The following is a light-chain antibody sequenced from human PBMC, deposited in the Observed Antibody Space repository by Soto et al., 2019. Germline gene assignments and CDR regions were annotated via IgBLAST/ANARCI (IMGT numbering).Light chain of an antibody. Sequence: QSALTQPASVSGSPGQSITISCSGSGSDIGTYNFVSWYQHHPGRAPKLIISEVANRPSGVSDRFSGSKSGSLASLTISWLQAEDEADYYCNSYTSASTYVFGTGTKVTVL. CDR3: NSYTSASTYV. J-gene: IGLJ1*01. CDR1: GSDIGTYNF. CDR2: EVA. V-gene: IGLV2-14*01.